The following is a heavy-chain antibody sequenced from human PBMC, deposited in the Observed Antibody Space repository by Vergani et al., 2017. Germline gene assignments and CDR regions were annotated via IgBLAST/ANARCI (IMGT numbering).Heavy chain of an antibody. CDR1: GYTFTSYA. V-gene: IGHV1-3*01. Sequence: QVQLVQSGAEVKKPGASVKVSCKASGYTFTSYAMHWVRQAPGQRLEWMGWINAGNGNTKYSQKFQGRVTITRDTSASTAYMELSSLRSEDTAVYYYARGYNWNYPDYWGQGTLVTVSS. D-gene: IGHD1-20*01. J-gene: IGHJ4*02. CDR3: ARGYNWNYPDY. CDR2: INAGNGNT.